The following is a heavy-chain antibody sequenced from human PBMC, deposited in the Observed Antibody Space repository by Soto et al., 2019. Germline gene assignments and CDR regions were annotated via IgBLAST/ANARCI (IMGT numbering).Heavy chain of an antibody. Sequence: KPSETLSLTCTVSGGSIGGYYWSWIRQPPGKGLEWIGYLYYSGNTNYNPSLKSRVTISVDTSKNQFSLKLSSVTAADTAVYYCARRYSSSFDYWGQGTLVTVSS. J-gene: IGHJ4*02. CDR2: LYYSGNT. CDR1: GGSIGGYY. V-gene: IGHV4-59*08. D-gene: IGHD6-13*01. CDR3: ARRYSSSFDY.